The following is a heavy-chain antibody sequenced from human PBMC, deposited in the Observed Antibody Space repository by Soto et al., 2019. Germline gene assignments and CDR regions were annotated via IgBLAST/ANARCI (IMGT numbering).Heavy chain of an antibody. CDR3: ARDLENSSSWPSEPPGSPGDY. CDR1: GFTFSSYG. J-gene: IGHJ4*02. V-gene: IGHV3-33*01. CDR2: IWYDGSNK. Sequence: GGSLRLSCAASGFTFSSYGMHWVRQAPGKGLEWVAVIWYDGSNKYYADSVKGRFTISRDNSKNTLYLQMNSLRAEDTAVYYCARDLENSSSWPSEPPGSPGDYWGQGTLVTVSS. D-gene: IGHD6-13*01.